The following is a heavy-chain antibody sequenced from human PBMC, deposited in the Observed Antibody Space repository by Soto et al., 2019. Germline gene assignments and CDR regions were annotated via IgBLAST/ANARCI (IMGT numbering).Heavy chain of an antibody. J-gene: IGHJ6*02. V-gene: IGHV1-18*01. CDR2: INTYNGNT. D-gene: IGHD3-16*01. Sequence: QVQLVQSGAEVKNPGASVKVSCKASGYTFTRYGIGWARQAPGQGLEWMGWINTYNGNTNYAQHVQGRVTLTTDTSTSTAYMELRSLRSNDTAIYYCAMVDVYVTPSPQDVWGQVTTVIVSS. CDR1: GYTFTRYG. CDR3: AMVDVYVTPSPQDV.